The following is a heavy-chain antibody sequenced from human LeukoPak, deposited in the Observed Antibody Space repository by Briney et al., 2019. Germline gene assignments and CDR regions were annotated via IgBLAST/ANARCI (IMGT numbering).Heavy chain of an antibody. D-gene: IGHD3-3*01. J-gene: IGHJ3*02. Sequence: WETLSLTCTVSGGSISSYYGSWIRQPPGRGREWIGYMYYSGGPNYNPPLKSRVTISVDTSKNQFSLKLSSVAAADTAVYYWARVYTYGGTIFGVVKDAFDIWGQGTMVTVSS. CDR3: ARVYTYGGTIFGVVKDAFDI. V-gene: IGHV4-59*01. CDR2: MYYSGGP. CDR1: GGSISSYY.